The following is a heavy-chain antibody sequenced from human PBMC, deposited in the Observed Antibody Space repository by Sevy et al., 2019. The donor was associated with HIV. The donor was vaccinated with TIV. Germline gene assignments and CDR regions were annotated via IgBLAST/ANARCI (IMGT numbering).Heavy chain of an antibody. V-gene: IGHV3-23*01. D-gene: IGHD2-15*01. Sequence: GGSLRLSCAASGFTFSSYAMSWARQAPGKGLEWVSAISGSGGSTYYADSVKGRFTISRDNSKNTLYLQMNSLRAEDTAVYYCANSPLRCSGGSCYGTDYWGQGTLVTVSS. J-gene: IGHJ4*02. CDR2: ISGSGGST. CDR1: GFTFSSYA. CDR3: ANSPLRCSGGSCYGTDY.